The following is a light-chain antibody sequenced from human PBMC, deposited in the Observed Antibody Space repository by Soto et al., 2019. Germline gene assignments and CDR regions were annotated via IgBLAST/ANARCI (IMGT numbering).Light chain of an antibody. V-gene: IGLV2-14*01. CDR3: TSYTSSSTEV. Sequence: QSVRTQPASVSGSPGQSITISCTGTSSDVGGYNYVSWYQQHPGKVPKLMIYDVTNRPSGVSNRFSGSKSGNTASLTISGLQAEDEADYYCTSYTSSSTEVFGTGTKVTVL. CDR1: SSDVGGYNY. CDR2: DVT. J-gene: IGLJ1*01.